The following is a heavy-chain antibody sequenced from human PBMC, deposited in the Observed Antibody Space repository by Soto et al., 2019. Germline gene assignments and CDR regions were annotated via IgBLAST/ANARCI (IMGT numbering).Heavy chain of an antibody. Sequence: PGGSLRLSCAASGFTFSSYWMSWVRQAPGKGLEWVANIKQDGSEKYYADSVKGRFTISRDNARNTLYLEMNSLRAEDTALYYCTRDIGGRWAYWGPGTLVTVSS. V-gene: IGHV3-7*01. CDR3: TRDIGGRWAY. D-gene: IGHD3-16*01. J-gene: IGHJ4*02. CDR2: IKQDGSEK. CDR1: GFTFSSYW.